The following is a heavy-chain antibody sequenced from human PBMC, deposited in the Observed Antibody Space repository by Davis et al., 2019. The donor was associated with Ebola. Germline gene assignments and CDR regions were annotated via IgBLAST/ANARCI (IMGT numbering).Heavy chain of an antibody. D-gene: IGHD6-19*01. J-gene: IGHJ4*02. CDR3: ARQEQWLIRGGYFDY. Sequence: MPSETLSPTCTLPAASIPRSTYVWDWLRQPPGRGLEWLGRIYYIGTTYYNPSLKSRVTISVDTSKNQCSLKLSSVTAADTAVYYCARQEQWLIRGGYFDYWGQGTLVTVSS. CDR1: AASIPRSTYV. V-gene: IGHV4-39*01. CDR2: IYYIGTT.